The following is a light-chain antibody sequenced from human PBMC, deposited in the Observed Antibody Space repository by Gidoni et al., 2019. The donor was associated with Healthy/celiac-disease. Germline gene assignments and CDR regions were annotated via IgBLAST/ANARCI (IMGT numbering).Light chain of an antibody. V-gene: IGKV1-9*01. Sequence: DIQFTQSPSFLSASVADRVTFTCRASQDIGSHIAWYQQKPGKAPKLLIYYAFILQSGVPSRFSGSGSGTEFSLTISSLQPGDFATYYCQQANSHLALTFGGGTKVDI. CDR1: QDIGSH. CDR2: YAF. CDR3: QQANSHLALT. J-gene: IGKJ4*01.